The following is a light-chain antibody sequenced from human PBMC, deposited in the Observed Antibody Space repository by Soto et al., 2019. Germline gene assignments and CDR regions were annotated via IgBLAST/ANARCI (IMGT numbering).Light chain of an antibody. CDR2: EVS. CDR1: SSDVGGYNY. J-gene: IGLJ1*01. V-gene: IGLV2-14*01. Sequence: QSALTQPASVSGSPGQSITISCTGTSSDVGGYNYVSWYQQHPVNAPKLMIYEVSNRPSGVSNRFSGSKSGNTASLTISGLQAEDEADYYCSSYTSSSSDYVFGTGTKVTVL. CDR3: SSYTSSSSDYV.